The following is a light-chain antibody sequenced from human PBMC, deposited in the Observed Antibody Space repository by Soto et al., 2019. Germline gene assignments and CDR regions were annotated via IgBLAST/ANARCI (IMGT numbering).Light chain of an antibody. Sequence: EIVMTQSPATLSVSPGERATLSCRASQSVSSNLAWYQQKPGQGPRLLIYAASTRATGIPARFSGSGSGTEFTLTISSLQSEDFAVYHCQQYKNWPYTFGQGTKLEMK. V-gene: IGKV3-15*01. CDR2: AAS. CDR1: QSVSSN. J-gene: IGKJ2*01. CDR3: QQYKNWPYT.